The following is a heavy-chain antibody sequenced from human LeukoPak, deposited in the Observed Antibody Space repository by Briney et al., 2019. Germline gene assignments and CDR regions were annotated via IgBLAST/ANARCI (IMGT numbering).Heavy chain of an antibody. J-gene: IGHJ4*02. D-gene: IGHD3-22*01. CDR2: IVVGTGKT. CDR1: GFTFTSSA. V-gene: IGHV1-58*02. CDR3: AAGIYYYDSSGYYLDY. Sequence: ASVKVSCKVSGFTFTSSAMQWVRQAPGQRLEWIGWIVVGTGKTNYAQKFQERVTITRDMSTRTVYMELSRLRSEDTAVYYCAAGIYYYDSSGYYLDYWGQGTLVTVSS.